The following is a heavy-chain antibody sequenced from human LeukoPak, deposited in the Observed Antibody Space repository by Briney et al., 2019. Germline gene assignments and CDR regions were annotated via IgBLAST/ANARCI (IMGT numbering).Heavy chain of an antibody. D-gene: IGHD4-17*01. CDR1: GGSFSGYY. CDR3: ARGPRRQVTTVFGY. J-gene: IGHJ4*02. V-gene: IGHV4-34*01. Sequence: PSETLSLTCAVYGGSFSGYYWSWIRQPPGKGLEWIGEINHSGSTNYNPSLKSRVTISVDTSKNQFSLKLSSVTAADTAVYYCARGPRRQVTTVFGYWGQGTLVTVSS. CDR2: INHSGST.